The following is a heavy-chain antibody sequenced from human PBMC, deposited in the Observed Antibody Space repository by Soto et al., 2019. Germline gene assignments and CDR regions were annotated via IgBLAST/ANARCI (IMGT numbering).Heavy chain of an antibody. CDR2: IYYSGST. Sequence: QVQLQESGPGLVKPSQTLSLTCTVSGGSISSGDYYWSWIRQPPGKGLEWIGYIYYSGSTYYNPSLKSRVTITVVTSTNQFSLKQRSVAAAAAAAYYCATDSGSSGFGLDYWGQGTLVTVSS. D-gene: IGHD3-22*01. J-gene: IGHJ4*02. V-gene: IGHV4-30-4*01. CDR1: GGSISSGDYY. CDR3: ATDSGSSGFGLDY.